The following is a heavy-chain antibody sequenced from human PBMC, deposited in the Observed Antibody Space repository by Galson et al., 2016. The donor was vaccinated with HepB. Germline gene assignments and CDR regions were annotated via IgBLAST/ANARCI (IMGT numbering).Heavy chain of an antibody. J-gene: IGHJ6*02. CDR2: ISGSGGST. CDR1: GFTFSNYA. V-gene: IGHV3-23*01. CDR3: RYGMDV. Sequence: SLRLSCAASGFTFSNYAMRWVRQAPGKGLEWVSAISGSGGSTYYADSVKGRFTIARDDSKNTLYLQMNSLKTEDTAVYYCRYGMDVWGQGTTVTVSS.